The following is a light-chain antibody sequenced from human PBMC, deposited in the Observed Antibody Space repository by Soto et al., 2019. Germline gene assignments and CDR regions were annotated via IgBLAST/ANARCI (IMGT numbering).Light chain of an antibody. Sequence: EIVLTQSPATLSLSPGERATLSCRASQSVSSYLAWYQQKPGQVPRLLIDDASNRATGIPARFSGSGSGTDFTLTISSREPEDFAVYYCQQRSNWPLTFGGGTKVEIK. CDR2: DAS. CDR3: QQRSNWPLT. V-gene: IGKV3-11*01. CDR1: QSVSSY. J-gene: IGKJ4*01.